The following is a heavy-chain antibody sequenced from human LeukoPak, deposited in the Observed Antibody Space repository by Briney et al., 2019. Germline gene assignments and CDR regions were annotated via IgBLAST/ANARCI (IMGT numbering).Heavy chain of an antibody. D-gene: IGHD3-22*01. Sequence: GGSLRLSCAASGFTFSSYAMHWVRQAPGKGLEYVSAISSNGGSTYYANSVKGRFTISRDNSKNTLYLQMNSLRAEDTAVYYCARDQVYYYDSSGYPDYWGQGTLVTVSS. CDR1: GFTFSSYA. CDR2: ISSNGGST. J-gene: IGHJ4*02. V-gene: IGHV3-64*01. CDR3: ARDQVYYYDSSGYPDY.